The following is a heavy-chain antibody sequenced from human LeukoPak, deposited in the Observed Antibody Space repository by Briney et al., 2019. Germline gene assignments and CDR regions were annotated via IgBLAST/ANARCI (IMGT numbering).Heavy chain of an antibody. J-gene: IGHJ4*02. V-gene: IGHV3-23*01. CDR1: GFTFSSNA. Sequence: GGSLRLSCVASGFTFSSNAMTWVRQAPGKGLEWVSAISGSGSGIYYADSVKGRFTISRDNSKNTLYLQMNSLRAEDTAVYYCARDHIVGYCSGGSCYSDYWGQGTLVTVSS. CDR3: ARDHIVGYCSGGSCYSDY. CDR2: ISGSGSGI. D-gene: IGHD2-15*01.